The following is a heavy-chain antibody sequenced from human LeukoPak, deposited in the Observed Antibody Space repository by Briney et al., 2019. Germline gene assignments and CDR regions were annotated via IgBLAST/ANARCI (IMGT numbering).Heavy chain of an antibody. V-gene: IGHV5-51*01. J-gene: IGHJ4*02. CDR2: IYPGDSDT. CDR3: ARRAISGYSPDY. D-gene: IGHD5-18*01. CDR1: GYSFTSYW. Sequence: HGESLQISCKGSGYSFTSYWIGWVRQLPGKGLEWMGIIYPGDSDTRYSPAFQGQVTISADKSISTAYLQWSSLKASDTAMYCCARRAISGYSPDYWGQGTLVTVSS.